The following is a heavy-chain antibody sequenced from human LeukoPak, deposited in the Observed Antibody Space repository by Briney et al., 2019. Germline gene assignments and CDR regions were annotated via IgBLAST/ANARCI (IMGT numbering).Heavy chain of an antibody. J-gene: IGHJ4*02. CDR1: GYTFTSYA. CDR2: INAGNGNT. CDR3: ARSLASTVTSLGAY. D-gene: IGHD4-17*01. V-gene: IGHV1-3*01. Sequence: GASVKVSCKASGYTFTSYAMHWVRQAPGQRLEWMGWINAGNGNTKYSQKFQGRVTITRDTSASTAYMELSSLRSEDTAVYYCARSLASTVTSLGAYWGQGTLVTGSS.